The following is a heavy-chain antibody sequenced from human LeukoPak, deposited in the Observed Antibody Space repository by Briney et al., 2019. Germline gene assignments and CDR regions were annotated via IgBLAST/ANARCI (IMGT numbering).Heavy chain of an antibody. CDR3: ARERLLRYFDWLLYRGDNFDY. Sequence: SETLSLTCTVSGGSISSYYWGWIRQPPGKGLEWIGSIYYSGSTYYNPSLKSRVTISVDTSKNQFSLKLSSVTAADTAVYYCARERLLRYFDWLLYRGDNFDYWGQGTLVTVSS. J-gene: IGHJ4*02. V-gene: IGHV4-39*07. CDR2: IYYSGST. D-gene: IGHD3-9*01. CDR1: GGSISSYY.